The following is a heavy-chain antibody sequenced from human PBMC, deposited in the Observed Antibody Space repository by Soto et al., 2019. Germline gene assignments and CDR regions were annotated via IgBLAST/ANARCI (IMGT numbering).Heavy chain of an antibody. V-gene: IGHV1-69*06. CDR2: IIPIFGTA. J-gene: IGHJ5*02. CDR3: ASLGSSWYRVYNWFDP. CDR1: GGTFSSYA. Sequence: QVQLVQSGAEVKKPGSSVKVSCKASGGTFSSYAISWVRQAPGQGLEWMGGIIPIFGTANYAQKFQGRVTITADKSTSTAYMELSSLRSEDTAVYYCASLGSSWYRVYNWFDPWGQGTLVTVSS. D-gene: IGHD6-13*01.